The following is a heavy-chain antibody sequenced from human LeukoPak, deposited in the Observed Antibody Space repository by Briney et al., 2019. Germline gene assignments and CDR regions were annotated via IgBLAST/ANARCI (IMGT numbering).Heavy chain of an antibody. CDR3: ARGWVGATIFGVVPYFDY. Sequence: SQTLSLTCTVSGGSISSGGYYWSWIRQPPGKGLEWIGYIYHSGSTYYNPSLKSRVTISVDRSKNQFSLKLSSVTAADTAVYYCARGWVGATIFGVVPYFDYWGQGTLVTVSS. J-gene: IGHJ4*02. V-gene: IGHV4-30-2*01. CDR2: IYHSGST. CDR1: GGSISSGGYY. D-gene: IGHD3-3*01.